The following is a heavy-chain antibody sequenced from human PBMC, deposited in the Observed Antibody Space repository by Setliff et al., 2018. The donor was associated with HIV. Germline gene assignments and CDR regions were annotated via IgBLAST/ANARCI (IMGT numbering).Heavy chain of an antibody. J-gene: IGHJ4*02. CDR3: ARDRGGGYNNLDY. CDR1: GGSISSGDYY. D-gene: IGHD5-12*01. Sequence: PSETLSLTCTVSGGSISSGDYYWSWIRQPPGKGLEWIGYIYYSGSTYYNPSLKSRVTISVDTSKNQFSLKVSSVTAADTAVYYRARDRGGGYNNLDYWGQGTLVTVSS. CDR2: IYYSGST. V-gene: IGHV4-30-4*08.